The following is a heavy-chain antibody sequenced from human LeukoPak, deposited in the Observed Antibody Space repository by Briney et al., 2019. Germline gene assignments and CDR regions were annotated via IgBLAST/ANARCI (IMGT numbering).Heavy chain of an antibody. J-gene: IGHJ4*02. CDR2: INWNGGST. D-gene: IGHD3-22*01. CDR1: GFTFDDYG. Sequence: GGSLRLSCAASGFTFDDYGMSWVRQAPGKGLEWVSGINWNGGSTGYADSVKGRFTISRDNAKNSLYLQMNSLRAEDTAVYYCARAGTRTYYYDSSGYKGVDYWGQGTLVTVSS. V-gene: IGHV3-20*04. CDR3: ARAGTRTYYYDSSGYKGVDY.